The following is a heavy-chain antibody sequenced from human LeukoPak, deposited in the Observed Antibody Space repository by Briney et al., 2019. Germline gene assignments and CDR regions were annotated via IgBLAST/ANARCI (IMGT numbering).Heavy chain of an antibody. V-gene: IGHV1-2*06. D-gene: IGHD3-22*01. J-gene: IGHJ4*02. CDR3: ARDLNQNYYGSSDHDY. CDR1: GYTFTGYY. Sequence: ASVKVSCKASGYTFTGYYMHWVRQAPGQGLEWMGRINPNSGGTNYAQKFQGGVTMTRDTSISTAYMELSRLRSDDTAVYYCARDLNQNYYGSSDHDYWGQRTLVTVSS. CDR2: INPNSGGT.